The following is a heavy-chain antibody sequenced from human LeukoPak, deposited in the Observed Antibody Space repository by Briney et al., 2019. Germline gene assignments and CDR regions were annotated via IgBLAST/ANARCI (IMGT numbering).Heavy chain of an antibody. V-gene: IGHV4-59*01. CDR3: ASSALGGGNVGY. Sequence: SQTLSLTCTVSGGSISSYYWSWIRQPPGKGLEWIGYIYYSGNTNYNPSLKSRVTISVDTSKNQFSLKLSSVTAADTAVYYCASSALGGGNVGYWGQGTLVTVSS. CDR2: IYYSGNT. J-gene: IGHJ4*02. D-gene: IGHD3-16*01. CDR1: GGSISSYY.